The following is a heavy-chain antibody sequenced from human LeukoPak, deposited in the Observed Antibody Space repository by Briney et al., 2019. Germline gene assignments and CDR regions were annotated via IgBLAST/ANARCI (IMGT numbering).Heavy chain of an antibody. V-gene: IGHV3-11*04. Sequence: GGSLRLSCAASGFTFSDYYMSWIRQAPGKGLEWVSYISSSGSTIYYADSVKGRFTISRDNAKNSLYPQMNSLRAEDTAVYYCLSGSYSFPSGYWGRGTLVTVSS. CDR2: ISSSGSTI. J-gene: IGHJ4*02. CDR1: GFTFSDYY. CDR3: LSGSYSFPSGY. D-gene: IGHD1-26*01.